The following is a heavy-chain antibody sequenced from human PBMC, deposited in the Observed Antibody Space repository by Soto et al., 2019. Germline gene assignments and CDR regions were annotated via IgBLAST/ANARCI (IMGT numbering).Heavy chain of an antibody. J-gene: IGHJ4*02. V-gene: IGHV3-33*01. CDR1: GISISRHG. CDR2: MDYDETNK. CDR3: ARDLAHWSICFED. Sequence: QVQLVESGGGGVQPGRSLRVSCVASGISISRHGMHWVRQASGKGLEWVAGMDYDETNKYYADSVKGRFTISRDTSKNTVYLQMNGLRVDDKAVYFCARDLAHWSICFEDRGQGTLVSVSS. D-gene: IGHD2-8*02.